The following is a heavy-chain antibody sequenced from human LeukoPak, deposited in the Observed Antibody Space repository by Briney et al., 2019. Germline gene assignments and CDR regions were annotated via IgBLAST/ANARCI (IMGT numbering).Heavy chain of an antibody. D-gene: IGHD1-26*01. J-gene: IGHJ4*02. CDR1: GFIVSGDF. Sequence: GGSLRLSCAASGFIVSGDFRSWVRQAPGKGLEWVSVIYSDGSTYYADSVKGRFTISRDNSKNTLDLQMTGLRAEDTAVYYCARERGRGRDSPWFDYWGQGTLVTASS. CDR3: ARERGRGRDSPWFDY. V-gene: IGHV3-53*01. CDR2: IYSDGST.